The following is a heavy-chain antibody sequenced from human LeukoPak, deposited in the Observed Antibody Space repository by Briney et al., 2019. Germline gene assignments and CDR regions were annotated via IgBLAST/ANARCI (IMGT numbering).Heavy chain of an antibody. D-gene: IGHD6-6*01. CDR1: GFTFSTYA. CDR2: FSGSFSST. V-gene: IGHV3-23*01. J-gene: IGHJ4*02. CDR3: AKGGTVIARLIAAD. Sequence: GGSLRLSCAASGFTFSTYAMTWVRQAPGKGLEWVSSFSGSFSSTYYADSVKGRFTISRDNSENTLYLQMNSLGAEDTAVYYCAKGGTVIARLIAADWGQGTLVTVSS.